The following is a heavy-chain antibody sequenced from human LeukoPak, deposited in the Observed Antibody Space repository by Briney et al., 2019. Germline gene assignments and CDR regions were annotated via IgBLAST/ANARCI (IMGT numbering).Heavy chain of an antibody. CDR2: TYYRSTWYN. V-gene: IGHV6-1*01. D-gene: IGHD2-2*01. CDR1: GDSVSSNSVT. CDR3: ARRLTQYDCFDP. J-gene: IGHJ5*02. Sequence: SQTLSLTCAISGDSVSSNSVTWNWIRQSPSRGREWLGRTYYRSTWYNDYAVSVRGRITVNPDTSKNQFSLHLNSVTPEDTAVYYCARRLTQYDCFDPWGQGILVTVSS.